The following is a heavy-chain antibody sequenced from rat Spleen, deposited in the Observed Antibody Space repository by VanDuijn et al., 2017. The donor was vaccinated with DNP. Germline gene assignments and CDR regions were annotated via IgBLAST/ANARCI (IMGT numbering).Heavy chain of an antibody. CDR2: ISYDGSSA. Sequence: VQLVESGGGLVQPGRSLKLSCAGSGFTFSDYNMAWVRQAPKKGLEWVATISYDGSSAYYGDSVKGRFTISRDNAKSTLYLQMDSLRSEDTATYYCARPDYWGQGVMVTVSS. CDR3: ARPDY. CDR1: GFTFSDYN. V-gene: IGHV5-7*01. J-gene: IGHJ2*01.